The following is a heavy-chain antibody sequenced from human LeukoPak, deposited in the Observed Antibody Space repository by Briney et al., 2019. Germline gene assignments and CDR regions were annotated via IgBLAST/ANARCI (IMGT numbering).Heavy chain of an antibody. CDR3: ARGPYYFDGNDNHYYSYCMDV. V-gene: IGHV4-34*01. D-gene: IGHD2/OR15-2a*01. Sequence: SETLSLTCTVYGGSFSAYHWTWLRQPPGMGLEWVGEINHSGSTNYTASLNNRLTRSADTPKNQFSLKVSSVTAADAAVYYGARGPYYFDGNDNHYYSYCMDVWRERTTVSDSS. J-gene: IGHJ6*03. CDR2: INHSGST. CDR1: GGSFSAYH.